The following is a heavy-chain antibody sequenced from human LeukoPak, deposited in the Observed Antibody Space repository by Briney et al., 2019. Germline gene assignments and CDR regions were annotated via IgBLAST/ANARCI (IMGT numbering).Heavy chain of an antibody. CDR2: ISGSGGNT. J-gene: IGHJ4*02. V-gene: IGHV3-23*01. Sequence: GGSLRLSCAAAVVTFSRCAMSLLRQSPEKGLEWVSAISGSGGNTYSADSVKGRCTISRDNSLQTLFLHMNSTTAGATAVYYCARGMSATSGYLELEYWGQGALVTVST. CDR3: ARGMSATSGYLELEY. D-gene: IGHD3-22*01. CDR1: VVTFSRCA.